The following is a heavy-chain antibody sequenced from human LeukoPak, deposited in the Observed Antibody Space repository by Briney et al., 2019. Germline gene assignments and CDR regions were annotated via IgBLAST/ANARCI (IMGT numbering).Heavy chain of an antibody. Sequence: SVTVSCKASGGTLTSYAISWVRQAPGQGLEWMGRIIPILGIANYAQKFQGRVTITADKSTSTAYMELSSLRSEDTAVYYCARRLAAAGYLPDYWGPGTLVTVSS. CDR1: GGTLTSYA. D-gene: IGHD6-13*01. CDR3: ARRLAAAGYLPDY. J-gene: IGHJ4*02. CDR2: IIPILGIA. V-gene: IGHV1-69*04.